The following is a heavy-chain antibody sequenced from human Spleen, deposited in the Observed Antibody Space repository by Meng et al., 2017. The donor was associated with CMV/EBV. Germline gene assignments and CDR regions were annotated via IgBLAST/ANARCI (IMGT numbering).Heavy chain of an antibody. CDR3: AREGVYYFDY. D-gene: IGHD2-8*01. CDR2: IYHSGST. CDR1: GGSISSNW. J-gene: IGHJ4*02. V-gene: IGHV4-4*02. Sequence: GSLRLSCAVSGGSISSNWWSWVRQPPGKGLEWIGQIYHSGSTNYNPSLKSRVSISADKSKNQFSLNLSSVTAADTAVYYCAREGVYYFDYWGQGTLVTVSS.